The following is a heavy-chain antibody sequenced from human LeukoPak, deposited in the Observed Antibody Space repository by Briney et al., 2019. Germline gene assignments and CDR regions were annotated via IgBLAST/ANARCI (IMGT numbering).Heavy chain of an antibody. J-gene: IGHJ4*02. CDR3: ARVLLEWFYDY. D-gene: IGHD3-3*01. CDR1: GYSISSGYY. Sequence: SETLSLTCTVSGYSISSGYYWGWIRQPPGKGLEWIGSIYHSGSTYYNPSLKSRVTISVDTSKNQFSLKLSSVTAADTAVYYCARVLLEWFYDYWGQGTLVTVSS. V-gene: IGHV4-38-2*02. CDR2: IYHSGST.